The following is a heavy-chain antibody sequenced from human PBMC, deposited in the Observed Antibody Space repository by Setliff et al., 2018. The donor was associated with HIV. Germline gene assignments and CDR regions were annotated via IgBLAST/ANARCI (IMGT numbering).Heavy chain of an antibody. Sequence: SVKVSCKASGYTFTSYAISWVRQAPGQGLEWMGGIIPIFGTANYAQKFQGRVTITTDESTSTAYMELSSLRSEDTAVYYCARGITMVRGPEENWFDPWGQGTLVTVSS. J-gene: IGHJ5*02. CDR3: ARGITMVRGPEENWFDP. CDR2: IIPIFGTA. D-gene: IGHD3-10*01. V-gene: IGHV1-69*05. CDR1: GYTFTSYA.